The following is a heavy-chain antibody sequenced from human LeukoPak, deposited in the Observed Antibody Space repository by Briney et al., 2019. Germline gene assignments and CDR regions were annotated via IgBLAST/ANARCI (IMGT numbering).Heavy chain of an antibody. CDR2: SRNKASSYTT. CDR3: GRIAMNASNGMDV. J-gene: IGHJ6*02. Sequence: PGGSQRLSCAASGFKFSDHYIDWVRQAPGKGLEWVGRSRNKASSYTTEYAAPVEGRFTISRDVSESSLYLQMNSLRTEDTAVYYCGRIAMNASNGMDVWGPRTTVTVSS. V-gene: IGHV3-72*01. CDR1: GFKFSDHY. D-gene: IGHD2-21*01.